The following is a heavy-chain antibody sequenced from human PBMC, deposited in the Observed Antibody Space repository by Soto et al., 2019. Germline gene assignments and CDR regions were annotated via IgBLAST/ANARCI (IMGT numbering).Heavy chain of an antibody. Sequence: SVKVSCKVSGGTFSSYAISWVRQAPGQGLEWMGGIIPIFGTANYAQKFQGRVTITADESTSTAYMELSSLRSEDTAVYYCARGLLWPSSSPPCYYGMDVWGKGTMVTVSS. CDR2: IIPIFGTA. CDR3: ARGLLWPSSSPPCYYGMDV. D-gene: IGHD6-6*01. CDR1: GGTFSSYA. J-gene: IGHJ6*04. V-gene: IGHV1-69*13.